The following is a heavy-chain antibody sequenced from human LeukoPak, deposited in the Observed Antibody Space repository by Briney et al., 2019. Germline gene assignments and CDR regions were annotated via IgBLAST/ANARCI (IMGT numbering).Heavy chain of an antibody. CDR1: GGSISSGGYY. CDR2: IYYSGST. CDR3: ARDNKLSPPAGSGSYLGSGPYMDV. J-gene: IGHJ6*03. D-gene: IGHD1-26*01. V-gene: IGHV4-31*03. Sequence: SETLSLTCTVSGGSISSGGYYWSWIRQHPGKGLEWIGYIYYSGSTYYNPSLKSRVTISVDTSKNQFSLKLNSVTAADTAVYYCARDNKLSPPAGSGSYLGSGPYMDVWGKGTTVTGSS.